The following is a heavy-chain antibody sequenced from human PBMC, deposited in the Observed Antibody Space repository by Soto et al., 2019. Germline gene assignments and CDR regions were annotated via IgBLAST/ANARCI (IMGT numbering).Heavy chain of an antibody. J-gene: IGHJ6*03. Sequence: SVKVSCKASGGTYSSYTISWVRQAPGQGLEWMGRIIPILGIANYAQKFQGRVTITADKSTSTAYMELSSLRSEDTAVYYCARDPGPVVIHDYYYYYMDVWGKGTTVTVSS. CDR2: IIPILGIA. CDR3: ARDPGPVVIHDYYYYYMDV. D-gene: IGHD3-16*02. CDR1: GGTYSSYT. V-gene: IGHV1-69*04.